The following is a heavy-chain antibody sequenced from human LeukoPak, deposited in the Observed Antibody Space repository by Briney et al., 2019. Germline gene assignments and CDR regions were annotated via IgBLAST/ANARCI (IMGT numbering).Heavy chain of an antibody. CDR2: IYPGDSDT. D-gene: IGHD2-21*02. V-gene: IGHV5-51*01. J-gene: IGHJ3*02. CDR1: GYSFTSYW. Sequence: GESLKISCKGSGYSFTSYWIGWVRPMPGKGLEWMGIIYPGDSDTRYSPSFQGQVTISADKSISTAYLQWSSLKASDTAMYYCARLSPEPWHIVVVTAINGHLTHDAFDIWGQGTMVTVSS. CDR3: ARLSPEPWHIVVVTAINGHLTHDAFDI.